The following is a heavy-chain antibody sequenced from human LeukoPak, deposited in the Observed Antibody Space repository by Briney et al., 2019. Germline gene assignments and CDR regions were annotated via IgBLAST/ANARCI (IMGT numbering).Heavy chain of an antibody. CDR3: AKGLVFRENRYFDY. CDR1: GFTFSNFG. D-gene: IGHD2-8*01. Sequence: GGSLRLSCAASGFTFSNFGMHWVRQAPGKGLEWVAFIQVDGSSKYFADSVKGPFTVSRDNSKNTLYLQMNSLRGEDTAVYYCAKGLVFRENRYFDYWGQGTLVTVSS. V-gene: IGHV3-30*02. CDR2: IQVDGSSK. J-gene: IGHJ4*02.